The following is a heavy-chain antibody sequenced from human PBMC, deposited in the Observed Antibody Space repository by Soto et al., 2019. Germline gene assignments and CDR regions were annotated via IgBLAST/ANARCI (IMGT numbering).Heavy chain of an antibody. CDR2: IIPIFGTA. J-gene: IGHJ6*02. CDR1: GGTFSSYA. Sequence: SVKVSCKASGGTFSSYAISWVRQAPGQGLEWMGGIIPIFGTANYAQRFQGRVTITADESTSTAYMELSSLRSEDMAVYYCARVCYSSSWDTDYGMDVWGQGTTVTVSS. D-gene: IGHD6-13*01. V-gene: IGHV1-69*13. CDR3: ARVCYSSSWDTDYGMDV.